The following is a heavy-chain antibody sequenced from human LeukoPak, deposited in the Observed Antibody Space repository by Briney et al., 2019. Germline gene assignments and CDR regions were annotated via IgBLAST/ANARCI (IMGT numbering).Heavy chain of an antibody. CDR2: ISNDGDT. CDR1: GFTVSSNY. D-gene: IGHD6-19*01. CDR3: AGDKTTGGWYEFDY. V-gene: IGHV3-53*01. Sequence: PGGSLRHSCAASGFTVSSNYMSWVRQGPGKGLECVSVISNDGDTYYADSVKGRFTISRDTSKNTVSLQMNSLRAEDTAVYYCAGDKTTGGWYEFDYWGQGTLVTVSS. J-gene: IGHJ4*02.